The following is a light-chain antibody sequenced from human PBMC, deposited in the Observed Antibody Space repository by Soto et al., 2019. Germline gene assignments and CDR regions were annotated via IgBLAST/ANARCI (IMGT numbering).Light chain of an antibody. CDR2: DAS. V-gene: IGKV3-11*01. CDR1: QSISFN. J-gene: IGKJ5*01. Sequence: EIVMTQSPAALSVSPGERVTLSCRASQSISFNLAWYQQKPGQAPRLLIYDASNRATGIPARFSGSGSGTDFTLTISSLEPEDFAVYYCQQRSNWRVTFGQGTRLEIK. CDR3: QQRSNWRVT.